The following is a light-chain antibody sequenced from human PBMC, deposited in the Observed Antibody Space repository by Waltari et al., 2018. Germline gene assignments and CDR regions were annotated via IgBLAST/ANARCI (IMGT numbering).Light chain of an antibody. CDR3: MQALQTLFT. Sequence: IVMTQSPLSLSVTPGEPASISCRSNQRLLHGNGCNYVDWYLQKPGRSPQLLIYLGSNRASGVPDRVSGHGSCTEFTLKISRVEAEDVGIYYCMQALQTLFTFGPGTKVDIK. CDR1: QRLLHGNGCNY. V-gene: IGKV2-28*01. J-gene: IGKJ3*01. CDR2: LGS.